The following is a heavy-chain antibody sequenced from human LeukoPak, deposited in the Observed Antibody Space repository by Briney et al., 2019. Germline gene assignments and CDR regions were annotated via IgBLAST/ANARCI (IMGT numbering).Heavy chain of an antibody. D-gene: IGHD3/OR15-3a*01. CDR2: ISSSSSTI. Sequence: GGSLRLSCAASGCTFSNYNMNWVRQAPGKGLEWVSYISSSSSTIYYADSVKGRFTISRDNAKNSLYLQMNSLRAEDTAVYYCARGTDYWDSWGQGTLVTVSS. V-gene: IGHV3-48*01. J-gene: IGHJ4*02. CDR3: ARGTDYWDS. CDR1: GCTFSNYN.